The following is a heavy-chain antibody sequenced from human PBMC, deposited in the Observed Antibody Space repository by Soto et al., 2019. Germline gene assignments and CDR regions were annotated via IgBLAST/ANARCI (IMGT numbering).Heavy chain of an antibody. CDR3: APKGGGDRILDY. D-gene: IGHD3-16*01. CDR1: GFSLSTSGVG. Sequence: QITLKESGPTLVKPTQTLTLTCTFSGFSLSTSGVGVGWIRQPPGKALEWLALIYWDDAKHYSPSLKSRLTITKDTSKNQVVLKMTKMDPVDTATYYWAPKGGGDRILDYWGQGTLVTVSS. V-gene: IGHV2-5*02. J-gene: IGHJ4*02. CDR2: IYWDDAK.